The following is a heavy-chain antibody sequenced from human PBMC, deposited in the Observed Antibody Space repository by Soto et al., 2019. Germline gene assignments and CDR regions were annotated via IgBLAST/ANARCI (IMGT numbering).Heavy chain of an antibody. CDR1: GYTLTELS. V-gene: IGHV1-24*01. D-gene: IGHD3-3*01. CDR3: ATGPGGYPDYDFWTLPRRHYYYYMDV. CDR2: FDPEDGET. Sequence: ASVKVCCKVSGYTLTELSMHWVRQAPGKGLEWMGGFDPEDGETIYAQKFQGRVTMTEDTSTDTAYMELSSLRSEDTAVYYCATGPGGYPDYDFWTLPRRHYYYYMDVWGKGTTVTVSS. J-gene: IGHJ6*03.